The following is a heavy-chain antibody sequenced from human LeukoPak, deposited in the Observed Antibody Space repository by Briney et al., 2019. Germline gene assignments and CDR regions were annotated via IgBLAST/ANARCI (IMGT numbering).Heavy chain of an antibody. V-gene: IGHV3-23*01. Sequence: GGSLRLSCAASGFSFSNYAMSWVRQAPGKGLEWVSGISGSGSSTYYADSVKGRFTISRNNSKNTLYLQMNSLRAEDTAIYYCAKSVDTTMAWNYWGQGTLVTVSS. CDR3: AKSVDTTMAWNY. D-gene: IGHD5-18*01. J-gene: IGHJ4*02. CDR1: GFSFSNYA. CDR2: ISGSGSST.